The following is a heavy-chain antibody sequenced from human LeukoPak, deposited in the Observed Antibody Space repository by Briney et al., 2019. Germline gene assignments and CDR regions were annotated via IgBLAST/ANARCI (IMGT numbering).Heavy chain of an antibody. CDR1: GFTFSSYG. CDR2: IRYDGSNK. Sequence: PGGSLRLSCAASGFTFSSYGMHWVRQAPGKGLEWVAFIRYDGSNKYYADSVKGRFTISRDNSKNTLYLQMNSLRAEDTAVYYCAKDLDGDYLTKTFDYWGQGTLVTVSS. D-gene: IGHD4-17*01. J-gene: IGHJ4*02. CDR3: AKDLDGDYLTKTFDY. V-gene: IGHV3-30*02.